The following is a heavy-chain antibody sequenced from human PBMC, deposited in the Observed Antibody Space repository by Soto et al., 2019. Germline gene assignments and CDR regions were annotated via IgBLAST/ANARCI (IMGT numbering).Heavy chain of an antibody. CDR1: GFTFTNYG. D-gene: IGHD3-10*01. Sequence: VQLVESGGGLVKPGGSLRLSCTASGFTFTNYGMTWVRQAPGKGLEWVSSISRASDYIYYADSVNGRFTISRDNAKNSLYLQMNSMRAEDTAVYFCVPSRITLIRGRIINHPYNWFDPCGQGTLVTVSS. V-gene: IGHV3-21*01. J-gene: IGHJ5*02. CDR3: VPSRITLIRGRIINHPYNWFDP. CDR2: ISRASDYI.